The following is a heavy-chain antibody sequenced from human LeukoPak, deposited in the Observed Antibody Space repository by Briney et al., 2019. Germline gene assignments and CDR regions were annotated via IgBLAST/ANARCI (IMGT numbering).Heavy chain of an antibody. CDR2: INPSGGST. V-gene: IGHV1-46*01. J-gene: IGHJ6*02. D-gene: IGHD3-10*01. Sequence: ASVKVSCKASGYTFTSYYMHWVRQAPEQGLEWMGIINPSGGSTSYAQKFQGRVTMTRDTSTSTVYMELSSLRSEDTAVYYCARDWHSSLLWFGEDGMDVWGQGTTVTVSS. CDR3: ARDWHSSLLWFGEDGMDV. CDR1: GYTFTSYY.